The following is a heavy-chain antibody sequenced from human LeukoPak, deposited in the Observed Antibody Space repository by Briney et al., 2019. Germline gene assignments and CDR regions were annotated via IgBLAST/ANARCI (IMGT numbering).Heavy chain of an antibody. CDR1: GDSITSGSYY. CDR3: SRGEIAAPNQCYFDY. Sequence: SETLSLTCTVSGDSITSGSYYWNWIRQPAGKGLEWIGRIYIGGDTNYNSSLESRVTISLDRSKNQFSLNLRSVTAADSAVYYCSRGEIAAPNQCYFDYWGQGTLVTVSS. J-gene: IGHJ4*02. D-gene: IGHD1-14*01. V-gene: IGHV4-61*02. CDR2: IYIGGDT.